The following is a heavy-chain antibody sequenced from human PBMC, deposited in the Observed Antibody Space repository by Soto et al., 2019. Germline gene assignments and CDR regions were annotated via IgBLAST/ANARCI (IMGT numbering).Heavy chain of an antibody. CDR3: ARETGGAIDY. CDR2: IYHSGST. CDR1: GDSISTSSYY. D-gene: IGHD1-26*01. Sequence: QLQLQESGPGLLRPSETLTLTCTVSGDSISTSSYYWGWVRQPPGKGLEWIGTIYHSGSTFYKPSLRIRVTLSVDTSRNQFSLKVNSVTAADTATYYCARETGGAIDYWGQGILVTVSS. J-gene: IGHJ4*02. V-gene: IGHV4-39*01.